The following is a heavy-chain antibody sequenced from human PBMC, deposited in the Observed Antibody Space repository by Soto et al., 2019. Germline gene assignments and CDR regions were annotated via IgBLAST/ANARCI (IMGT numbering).Heavy chain of an antibody. CDR1: GGTFSSYA. J-gene: IGHJ4*02. D-gene: IGHD3-3*01. CDR2: IIPIFGTA. Sequence: SVKVSCKASGGTFSSYAISWVRQAPGQGLEWMGGIIPIFGTANYAQKFQGRVTITADESTSTAYMELSSLRSEDTAVYYCASYYDFWSGYYLFDYWGQGTLVTVSS. CDR3: ASYYDFWSGYYLFDY. V-gene: IGHV1-69*13.